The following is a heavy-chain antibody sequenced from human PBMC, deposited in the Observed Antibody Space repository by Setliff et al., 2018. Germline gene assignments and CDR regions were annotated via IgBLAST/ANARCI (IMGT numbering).Heavy chain of an antibody. V-gene: IGHV1-69*13. Sequence: SVKVSCKASGGTFSSYAISWVRQAPGQGLEWMGGIVPIFGTANYAQKFQGRVTITADGSMSTAYMELSSLRSEDTAVYYCARERQWPPERYFDYWGQGTPVTVSS. CDR1: GGTFSSYA. J-gene: IGHJ4*02. CDR3: ARERQWPPERYFDY. D-gene: IGHD6-19*01. CDR2: IVPIFGTA.